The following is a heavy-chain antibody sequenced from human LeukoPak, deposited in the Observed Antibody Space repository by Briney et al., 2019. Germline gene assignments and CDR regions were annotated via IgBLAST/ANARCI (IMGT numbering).Heavy chain of an antibody. CDR1: GFTFSSYA. CDR2: ISYDGSNK. Sequence: GGSLRLSCAASGFTFSSYAMHWVRQAPGKGLEWVAVISYDGSNKYYADSVKGRFTISRDNSKNTLYLQMNSLRAEDTAVYYCAKELRRRGGSSTFDYWGQGTLVTVSS. V-gene: IGHV3-30-3*01. J-gene: IGHJ4*02. CDR3: AKELRRRGGSSTFDY. D-gene: IGHD2-15*01.